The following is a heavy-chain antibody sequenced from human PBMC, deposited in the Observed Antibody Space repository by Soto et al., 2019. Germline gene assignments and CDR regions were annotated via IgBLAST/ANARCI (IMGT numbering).Heavy chain of an antibody. CDR3: ARDPADLREPDQYFEY. V-gene: IGHV3-21*01. Sequence: EVHLVESGGGLVKPWGSLKLSCAASGFSFDKYSMNWVRQAPGGGLEWVSSISSGSTYINYADSVRGRFTVSRDNARNFLYLQWNSLGAEDTGVYYCARDPADLREPDQYFEYWGQGTLVTVSS. D-gene: IGHD1-26*01. CDR1: GFSFDKYS. CDR2: ISSGSTYI. J-gene: IGHJ1*01.